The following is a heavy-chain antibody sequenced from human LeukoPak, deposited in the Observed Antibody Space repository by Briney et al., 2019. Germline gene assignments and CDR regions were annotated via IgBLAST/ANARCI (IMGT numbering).Heavy chain of an antibody. CDR2: IYYSGST. J-gene: IGHJ4*02. Sequence: SETLSLTCTVSGGSISSYYWSWIRQPPGKGLEWVGYIYYSGSTNYNPSLKSRVTTSVDTSKNQSSLKLSSVTAADTAVYYCAASGGSYSFDYWGQGSLVTVSS. V-gene: IGHV4-59*01. CDR3: AASGGSYSFDY. CDR1: GGSISSYY. D-gene: IGHD1-26*01.